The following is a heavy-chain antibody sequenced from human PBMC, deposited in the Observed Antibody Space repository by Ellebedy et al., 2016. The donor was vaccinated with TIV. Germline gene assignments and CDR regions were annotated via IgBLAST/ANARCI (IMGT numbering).Heavy chain of an antibody. Sequence: GGSLRLXCAASGFIFSIYAMHRVRQAPGKGLEWVAVISYDGSNKYYADSVKGRFTISRDNSKNALYLQMNSLRAEDTAVYYCARDRVHYAHFDYWGQGTLVTVSS. CDR2: ISYDGSNK. J-gene: IGHJ4*02. CDR3: ARDRVHYAHFDY. CDR1: GFIFSIYA. V-gene: IGHV3-30-3*01. D-gene: IGHD4-17*01.